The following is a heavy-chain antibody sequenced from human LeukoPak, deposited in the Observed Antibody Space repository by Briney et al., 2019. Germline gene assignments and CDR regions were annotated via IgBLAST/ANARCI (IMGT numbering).Heavy chain of an antibody. J-gene: IGHJ4*02. Sequence: PGGSLRLSCAASGFTFSSYAMSWVRQAPGKGLEWVSAISGSGGSTYYADSVKGRFTTSRDNSKNTLYLQMNSLRAEDTAVYYCAKSVCSSASCSHYFDSWGQGTLVTVSS. CDR3: AKSVCSSASCSHYFDS. CDR2: ISGSGGST. D-gene: IGHD2-2*01. CDR1: GFTFSSYA. V-gene: IGHV3-23*01.